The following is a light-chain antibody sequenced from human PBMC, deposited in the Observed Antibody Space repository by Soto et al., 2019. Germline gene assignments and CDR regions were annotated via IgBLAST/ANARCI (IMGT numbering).Light chain of an antibody. CDR2: DAS. V-gene: IGKV3-11*01. J-gene: IGKJ1*01. CDR3: QQRSNWPPAWT. Sequence: EIVLTQSPATRSLSPGERATLSCRASQSVSSYLAWYQQKPGQAARLLLYDASNRATGIPARFSGSGSGTDLTLTISSLEPEDFSVYYCQQRSNWPPAWTFGQGTKVEIK. CDR1: QSVSSY.